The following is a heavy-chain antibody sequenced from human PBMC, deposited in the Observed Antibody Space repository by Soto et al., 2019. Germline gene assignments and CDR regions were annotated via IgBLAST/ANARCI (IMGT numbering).Heavy chain of an antibody. Sequence: SEPLSLTCTVAGGSISGFYWSWIRQPPGKGLEWIGYIYYSGSTNYNPSLKSRVTISVDTSKNQVSLRLTSVTAADTALYFFATHSLALRKNTCSAPWGQGTMVTVSS. V-gene: IGHV4-59*08. CDR1: GGSISGFY. CDR2: IYYSGST. CDR3: ATHSLALRKNTCSAP. D-gene: IGHD3-3*02. J-gene: IGHJ5*02.